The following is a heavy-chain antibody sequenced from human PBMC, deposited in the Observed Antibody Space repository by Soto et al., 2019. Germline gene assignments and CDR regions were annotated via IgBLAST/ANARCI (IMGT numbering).Heavy chain of an antibody. D-gene: IGHD1-1*01. CDR2: ISAQNGTT. J-gene: IGHJ4*02. CDR1: GYTFTSYG. Sequence: QVHLVQSGAEVKKPGASVKVSCKASGYTFTSYGITWVRQAPGQGLEWMGWISAQNGTTDYAQKLQGRVIVTRDTSTSTAYMELRSLRSDDTAVYYCARGRYGDYCGQGALVTVSS. V-gene: IGHV1-18*01. CDR3: ARGRYGDY.